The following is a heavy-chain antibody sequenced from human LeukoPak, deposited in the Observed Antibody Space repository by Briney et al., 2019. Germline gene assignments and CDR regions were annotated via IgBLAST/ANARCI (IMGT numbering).Heavy chain of an antibody. Sequence: GASVKVSCKASGGTFSSYAISWVRQAPGQGLEWMGGIIPIFGTANYAQKSQGRVTITADESTSTAYMELSSLRSEDTAVYYCARDYYDSSGYYGPLGYWGQGTLVTVSS. J-gene: IGHJ4*02. CDR3: ARDYYDSSGYYGPLGY. CDR2: IIPIFGTA. D-gene: IGHD3-22*01. V-gene: IGHV1-69*13. CDR1: GGTFSSYA.